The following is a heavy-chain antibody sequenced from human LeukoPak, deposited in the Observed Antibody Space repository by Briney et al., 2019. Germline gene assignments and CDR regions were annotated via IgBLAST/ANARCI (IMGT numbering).Heavy chain of an antibody. Sequence: PSETLSLTCTVSGGSISSSSSYWGWIRQPPGKGVEWIGSIYHSVSTYYNPSLKSRVTISVDTSKDQFSLRLSSVTAADTAVYYCARNPSGWYDNWGQGTLVTVSS. CDR3: ARNPSGWYDN. CDR1: GGSISSSSSY. J-gene: IGHJ5*02. V-gene: IGHV4-39*01. CDR2: IYHSVST. D-gene: IGHD2-15*01.